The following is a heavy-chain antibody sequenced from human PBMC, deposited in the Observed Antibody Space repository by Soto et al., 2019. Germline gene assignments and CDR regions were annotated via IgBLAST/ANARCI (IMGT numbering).Heavy chain of an antibody. J-gene: IGHJ4*02. CDR2: INASNDNT. CDR1: GYTFTSYA. V-gene: IGHV1-3*01. Sequence: ASVKVSCKASGYTFTSYAMHWVRQAPGQRLEWMGWINASNDNTKYSQKFQGSVIITRDTSASTAYMELSSLISEDTAVYYCARGLGLYYFDYWGQGTLVTVSS. D-gene: IGHD1-26*01. CDR3: ARGLGLYYFDY.